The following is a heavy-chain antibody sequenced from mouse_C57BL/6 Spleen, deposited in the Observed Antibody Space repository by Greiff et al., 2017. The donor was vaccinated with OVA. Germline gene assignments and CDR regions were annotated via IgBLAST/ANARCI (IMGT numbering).Heavy chain of an antibody. J-gene: IGHJ2*01. CDR1: GYTFTSYW. V-gene: IGHV1-59*01. CDR3: AREGGNYFDY. Sequence: QFQLQQPGAELVRPGTSVKLSCKASGYTFTSYWMHWVKQRPGQGLEWIGVIDPSDSYTNYNQKFKGKATLTVDTSSSTAYMQLSSLTSEDSAVYYCAREGGNYFDYWGQGTTLTVSS. D-gene: IGHD1-1*02. CDR2: IDPSDSYT.